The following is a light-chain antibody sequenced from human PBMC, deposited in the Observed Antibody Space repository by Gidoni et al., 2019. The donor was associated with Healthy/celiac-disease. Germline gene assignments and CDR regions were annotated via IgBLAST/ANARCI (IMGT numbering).Light chain of an antibody. V-gene: IGKV1-39*01. CDR1: QSISSY. CDR3: QQSYSTPYT. CDR2: AAY. J-gene: IGKJ2*01. Sequence: DIQMTQSPSSLSASVGDRVTITCRASQSISSYLNWYQQKPGKAPKLLIYAAYSLQSGVPSRFSGSGSGKDFTLTISSLQTEDCATYYCQQSYSTPYTFGQGTKLEIK.